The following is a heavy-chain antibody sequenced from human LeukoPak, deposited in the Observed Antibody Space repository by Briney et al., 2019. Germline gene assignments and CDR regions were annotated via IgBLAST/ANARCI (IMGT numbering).Heavy chain of an antibody. CDR3: ATYWGDGWFDP. J-gene: IGHJ5*02. CDR2: IYSGGST. Sequence: GGSLRLSCSASGFTVSSNYMSWVRQAPGKGLEWVSVIYSGGSTYYADSVKGRSTISRDNSKNTLYLQMNSLRAEDTAVYYRATYWGDGWFDPWGQGTLVTVSS. D-gene: IGHD2-8*02. V-gene: IGHV3-66*01. CDR1: GFTVSSNY.